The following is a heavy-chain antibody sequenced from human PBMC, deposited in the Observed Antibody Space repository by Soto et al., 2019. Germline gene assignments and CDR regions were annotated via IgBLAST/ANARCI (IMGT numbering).Heavy chain of an antibody. V-gene: IGHV3-23*01. J-gene: IGHJ6*03. CDR3: AKWGDEDIVVVPAARVDYYYYYMDV. D-gene: IGHD2-2*01. CDR1: GFTFSSYA. Sequence: GGSLRLSCAASGFTFSSYAMSWVRQAPGKGLEWVSAISGSGGSTYYADSVKGRFTISRDNSKNTLYLQMNSLRAEDTAVYYCAKWGDEDIVVVPAARVDYYYYYMDVWGKGTTVTVS. CDR2: ISGSGGST.